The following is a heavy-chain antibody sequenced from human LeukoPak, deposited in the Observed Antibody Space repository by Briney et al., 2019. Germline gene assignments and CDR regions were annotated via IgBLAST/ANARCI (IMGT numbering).Heavy chain of an antibody. CDR2: IYYSGST. D-gene: IGHD3-10*01. CDR3: ARAFWFGELALDY. V-gene: IGHV4-39*07. J-gene: IGHJ4*02. Sequence: SETLSPTCSVSGGSISSSSYYWGWIRQPPGKGLEWIGSIYYSGSTYYNPSLKSRVTISVDTSKNQFSLKLSSVTAADTAVYYCARAFWFGELALDYWGQGTLVTVSS. CDR1: GGSISSSSYY.